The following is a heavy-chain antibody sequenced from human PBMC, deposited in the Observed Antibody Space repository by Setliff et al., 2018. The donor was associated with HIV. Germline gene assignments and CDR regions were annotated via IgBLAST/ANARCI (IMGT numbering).Heavy chain of an antibody. D-gene: IGHD3-3*01. V-gene: IGHV3-21*01. CDR1: GLFLTNYT. CDR3: ARGFYDSRSGDNYHMDV. CDR2: ISGSALFI. J-gene: IGHJ6*03. Sequence: SLRLSCAASGLFLTNYTIHWIRQAPGGGLEWVSSISGSALFIYYANSVEGRFTVSRNNAQNTVYLQLSSLRAEDTAIYYCARGFYDSRSGDNYHMDVWGKGTTVTVSS.